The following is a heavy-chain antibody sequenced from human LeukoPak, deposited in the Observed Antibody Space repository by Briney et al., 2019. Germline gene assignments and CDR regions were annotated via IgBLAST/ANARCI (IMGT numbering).Heavy chain of an antibody. CDR3: ARGSQTYCSTTSCHSWFDP. CDR2: IFHSGIT. Sequence: SETLSLTCTVSGGSISSYYWNWIRQPPGKGLEWIGYIFHSGITNYQPSLKRRVTISLDTSKNQFSLKLSSVTAADTAVYYCARGSQTYCSTTSCHSWFDPWGQGTLVTVSS. D-gene: IGHD2-2*01. V-gene: IGHV4-59*01. J-gene: IGHJ5*02. CDR1: GGSISSYY.